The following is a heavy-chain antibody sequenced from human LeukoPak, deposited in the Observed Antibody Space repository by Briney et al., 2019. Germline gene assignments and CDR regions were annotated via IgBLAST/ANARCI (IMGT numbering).Heavy chain of an antibody. CDR1: GFAFSSNW. CDR2: ISGSGVDT. CDR3: ASGTYRLGDY. D-gene: IGHD3-10*01. Sequence: PGGSLRLSCAASGFAFSSNWMSWVRQAPGKGLEWVAGISGSGVDTHYAGSVNGRFRISRDNSANTLYLQMNSLREEDTALYYCASGTYRLGDYWGQGTQVAVSP. J-gene: IGHJ4*02. V-gene: IGHV3-23*01.